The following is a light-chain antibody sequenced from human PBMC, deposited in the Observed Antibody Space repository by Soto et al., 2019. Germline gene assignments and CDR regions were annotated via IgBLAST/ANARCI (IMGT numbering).Light chain of an antibody. V-gene: IGKV3-11*01. Sequence: IGLTQSPGTLSLSPGETATLSCRSSQSVSITYLACYQQKPGQAPRLLIYDASNRATGIPARFSGSGSGTDFTLTISSLEPEDFAVYCCQQRSNWPPTFGQGTRLAIK. CDR1: QSVSITY. CDR2: DAS. CDR3: QQRSNWPPT. J-gene: IGKJ5*01.